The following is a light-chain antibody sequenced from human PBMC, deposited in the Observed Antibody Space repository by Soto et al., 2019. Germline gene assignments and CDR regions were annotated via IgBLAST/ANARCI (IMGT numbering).Light chain of an antibody. CDR2: GAS. J-gene: IGKJ3*01. CDR3: PKYSSAPFT. V-gene: IGKV1-27*01. Sequence: DIQMTQSPSSLSASVGDRVSITCRASQGISNYLAWYQQKPGKVPKLLIYGASTLQSGVPSRFSGSGSGTDFTLTINGLQPEDVATYYCPKYSSAPFTFGPGTKVDVK. CDR1: QGISNY.